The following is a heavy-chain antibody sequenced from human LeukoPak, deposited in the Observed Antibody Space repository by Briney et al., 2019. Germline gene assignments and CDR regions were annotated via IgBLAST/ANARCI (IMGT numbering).Heavy chain of an antibody. CDR1: GGTFSSYA. J-gene: IGHJ5*02. Sequence: SVKVSCKASGGTFSSYAISWVRQAPGQGLEWMGGIIPIFGTANYAQKFQGRVTITTDESTSTAYMELSSLRSEDTAVYYCARGSALMVYSNRFDPWGQGTLVTVSS. CDR3: ARGSALMVYSNRFDP. V-gene: IGHV1-69*05. D-gene: IGHD2-8*01. CDR2: IIPIFGTA.